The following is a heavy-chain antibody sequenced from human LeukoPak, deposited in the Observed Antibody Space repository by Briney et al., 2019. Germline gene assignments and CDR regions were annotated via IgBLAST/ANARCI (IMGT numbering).Heavy chain of an antibody. CDR2: ISSSSSYI. CDR3: AKYYDILTGREDMDV. V-gene: IGHV3-21*01. J-gene: IGHJ6*02. D-gene: IGHD3-9*01. CDR1: GFTFTSYS. Sequence: GGSLRLSCAASGFTFTSYSMNWVRQAPGKGLEWVSSISSSSSYIYYADSVKGRFTISRDNAKNSLYLQMNSLRAEDTAVYYCAKYYDILTGREDMDVWGQGTTVTVSS.